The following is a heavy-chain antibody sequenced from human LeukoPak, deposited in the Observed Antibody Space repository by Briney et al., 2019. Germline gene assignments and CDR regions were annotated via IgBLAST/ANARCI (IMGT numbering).Heavy chain of an antibody. D-gene: IGHD6-19*01. CDR3: ARVMVYSSGWYCDY. CDR1: GGSFSGYY. J-gene: IGHJ4*02. Sequence: SETLSLTCAVYGGSFSGYYWSWIRQPPGKGLEWIGEINHSGSTNYNPSLKSRVTIPVDTSKNQFSLKLSSVTAADTAVYYCARVMVYSSGWYCDYWGQGTLVTVSS. V-gene: IGHV4-34*01. CDR2: INHSGST.